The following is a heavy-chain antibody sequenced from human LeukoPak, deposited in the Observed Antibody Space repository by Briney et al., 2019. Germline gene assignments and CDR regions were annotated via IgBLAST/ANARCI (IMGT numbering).Heavy chain of an antibody. Sequence: PGGSLRLSCEFSGIIFSTYAMNWVRQAPGKGLEWISYISGSSSGSTSIIHYADSVKGRFTISRDSSKNTLYLQMNSLRAEDTAIYYCARVIRAAPGKGYFDYWGQGTLVTVSS. CDR3: ARVIRAAPGKGYFDY. J-gene: IGHJ4*02. D-gene: IGHD6-13*01. V-gene: IGHV3-48*01. CDR2: ISGSSSGSTSII. CDR1: GIIFSTYA.